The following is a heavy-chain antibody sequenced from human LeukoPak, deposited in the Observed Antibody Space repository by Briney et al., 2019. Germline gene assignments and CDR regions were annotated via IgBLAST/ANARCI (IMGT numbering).Heavy chain of an antibody. V-gene: IGHV3-53*01. Sequence: PGGSLRLSCTASGFTVSSNYMTWVRQAPGKGLEWVSVIYSGGSTYYADSVKGRFTISRDNSKNTLYLQMNSLRAEDTAVYYCAKDFQFLWFGESWGQGTLVTVSS. D-gene: IGHD3-10*01. CDR3: AKDFQFLWFGES. CDR1: GFTVSSNY. CDR2: IYSGGST. J-gene: IGHJ5*02.